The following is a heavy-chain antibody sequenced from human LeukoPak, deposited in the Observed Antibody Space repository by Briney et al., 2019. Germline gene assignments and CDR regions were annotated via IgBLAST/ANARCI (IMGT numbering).Heavy chain of an antibody. D-gene: IGHD3-22*01. CDR1: GFTFSNYW. Sequence: GGSLRLSCAASGFTFSNYWMTWVRQAPGKGLEWISYIGSSGSPTHYADSVGGRFTISRDNAKNSLYLQMNSLRDEDTAVYFCARRLYSDTSGRLSDVWGQGTTVTVSS. V-gene: IGHV3-48*02. J-gene: IGHJ6*02. CDR3: ARRLYSDTSGRLSDV. CDR2: IGSSGSPT.